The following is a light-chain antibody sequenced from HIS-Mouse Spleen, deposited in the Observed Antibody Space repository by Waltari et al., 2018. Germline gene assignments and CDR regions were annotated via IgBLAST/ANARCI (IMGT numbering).Light chain of an antibody. CDR3: QVWDSSTVV. Sequence: SYELTQPLSVSVALGQTARITCGGNNIGSKNVHWYQQKPGQDPVLVIYRDSNRPSGIHERFSGSNSGNTATLTISRAQAGDEADYYCQVWDSSTVVFGGGTKLTVL. CDR2: RDS. J-gene: IGLJ2*01. CDR1: NIGSKN. V-gene: IGLV3-9*01.